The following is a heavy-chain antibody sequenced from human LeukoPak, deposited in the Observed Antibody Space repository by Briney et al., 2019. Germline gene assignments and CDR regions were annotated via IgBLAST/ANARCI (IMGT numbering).Heavy chain of an antibody. CDR2: IYYSGST. CDR3: ARLDSSSWQDYYYYMDV. D-gene: IGHD6-13*01. Sequence: SETLSLTCTVSGGSISSYYWSWIRQPPGKGLEWIGYIYYSGSTNYNPSLKSRVTISVDTSKNQFSLKLSSVTAADTAVYYCARLDSSSWQDYYYYMDVWGKGTTVTVSS. CDR1: GGSISSYY. J-gene: IGHJ6*03. V-gene: IGHV4-59*01.